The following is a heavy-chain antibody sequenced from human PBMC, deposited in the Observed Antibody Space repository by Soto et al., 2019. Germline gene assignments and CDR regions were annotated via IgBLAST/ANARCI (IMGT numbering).Heavy chain of an antibody. CDR3: ASGGFRSSGWLPHFDY. V-gene: IGHV1-69*13. D-gene: IGHD6-19*01. Sequence: GASVKVSCKASGGTFSSYAISWVRQAPGQGLEWMGGIIPIFGTANYAQKFQGRVTITADESTSTAYMELSSLRSEDTAEYYCASGGFRSSGWLPHFDYWGQGTLVTVSS. CDR1: GGTFSSYA. J-gene: IGHJ4*02. CDR2: IIPIFGTA.